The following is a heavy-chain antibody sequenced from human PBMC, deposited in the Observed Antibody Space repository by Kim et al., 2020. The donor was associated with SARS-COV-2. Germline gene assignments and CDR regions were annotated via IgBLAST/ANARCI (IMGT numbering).Heavy chain of an antibody. CDR2: ISSSSGTI. V-gene: IGHV3-48*02. J-gene: IGHJ1*01. Sequence: GGSLRLSCAASGFTFSSYSMNWVRQAPGKGLEWVSYISSSSGTIYYADSVKGRFTISRDNANNSLYLQMKSLRDEDTAVYYCARDRGGYCGGDCYSGYFHHWGQGTLVTVSS. D-gene: IGHD2-21*02. CDR1: GFTFSSYS. CDR3: ARDRGGYCGGDCYSGYFHH.